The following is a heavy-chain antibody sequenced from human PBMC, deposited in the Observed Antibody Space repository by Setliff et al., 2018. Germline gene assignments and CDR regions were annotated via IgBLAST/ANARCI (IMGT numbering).Heavy chain of an antibody. Sequence: LSLTCAVSGYSIRSGYYWGWIRQPPGKGLEWIGSIYHSGSTYYNPSLKSRVTISVDTSKNQFYLKLSSVTAADTAVYYCARIDIVPMVYADWGQGTMVTVSS. V-gene: IGHV4-38-2*01. J-gene: IGHJ3*01. CDR2: IYHSGST. CDR1: GYSIRSGYY. D-gene: IGHD2-8*01. CDR3: ARIDIVPMVYAD.